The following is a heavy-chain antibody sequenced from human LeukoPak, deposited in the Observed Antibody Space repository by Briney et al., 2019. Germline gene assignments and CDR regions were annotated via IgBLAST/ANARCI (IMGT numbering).Heavy chain of an antibody. Sequence: PGRSLLLYCASSGFHFISYAMSWVRPAPGEGLEWVSDINGSGDRTYYAGSVKGRFTISRDHSKNTLYRKMNILRAEVTAVYNCAKTRNSYGYMWGPNWFDPWGQGTLVTVSS. D-gene: IGHD5-18*01. CDR2: INGSGDRT. V-gene: IGHV3-23*01. CDR3: AKTRNSYGYMWGPNWFDP. J-gene: IGHJ5*02. CDR1: GFHFISYA.